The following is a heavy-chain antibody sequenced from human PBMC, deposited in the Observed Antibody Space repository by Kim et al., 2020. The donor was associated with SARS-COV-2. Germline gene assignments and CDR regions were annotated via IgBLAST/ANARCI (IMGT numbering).Heavy chain of an antibody. CDR3: ARVLGLRVLFDYYYGMDV. CDR1: GFTFSSYW. J-gene: IGHJ6*02. V-gene: IGHV3-74*01. D-gene: IGHD3-16*01. CDR2: INSDGSST. Sequence: GGSLRLSCAASGFTFSSYWMHWVRQAPGKGLVWVSRINSDGSSTSYADSVKGRFTISRDNAKNTLYLQMNSLRAEDTAVYYCARVLGLRVLFDYYYGMDVWGQGTTVTVSS.